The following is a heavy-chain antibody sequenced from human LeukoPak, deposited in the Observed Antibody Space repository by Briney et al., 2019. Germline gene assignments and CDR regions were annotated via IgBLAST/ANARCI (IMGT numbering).Heavy chain of an antibody. V-gene: IGHV3-33*01. J-gene: IGHJ4*02. D-gene: IGHD1-20*01. CDR1: GFTFSSYG. CDR2: IWSDGSDK. CDR3: ARDDYITSSLDY. Sequence: GRSLRLSCAASGFTFSSYGIHWVRQAPGKGLEWVAVIWSDGSDKFYADSVTGRFIISRDNTKNTLYLQMISLTAEDTAVYYCARDDYITSSLDYWGQGTLVTVSS.